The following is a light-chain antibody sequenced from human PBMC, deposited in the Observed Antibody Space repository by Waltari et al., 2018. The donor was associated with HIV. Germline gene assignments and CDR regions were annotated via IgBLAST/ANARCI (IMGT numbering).Light chain of an antibody. CDR3: QAYDDSLSGLYV. CDR2: RDN. CDR1: SSNIGGNF. V-gene: IGLV1-47*01. Sequence: LTQPPSASGTPGQRVTIPCSGSSSNIGGNFVYWYQQLPGTAPKLLIYRDNQRPSGVPDRFSGSKSGTSASLAINGLRSEDEADYYCQAYDDSLSGLYVFGTGTKVTVL. J-gene: IGLJ1*01.